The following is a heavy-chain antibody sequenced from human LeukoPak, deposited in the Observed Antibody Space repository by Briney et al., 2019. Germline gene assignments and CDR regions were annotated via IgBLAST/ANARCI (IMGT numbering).Heavy chain of an antibody. J-gene: IGHJ4*02. CDR1: GFTFSSYN. V-gene: IGHV3-48*01. CDR3: ARAHSGYTYGYYY. CDR2: ISSSSTTI. Sequence: PGGSLRLSCAASGFTFSSYNMNWVRQAPGKGLEWVSYISSSSTTIYYADSVKGRFTISRDNAKNSLYLQMNSLRAEDTAVYYCARAHSGYTYGYYYRGQGTLVTVSS. D-gene: IGHD5-18*01.